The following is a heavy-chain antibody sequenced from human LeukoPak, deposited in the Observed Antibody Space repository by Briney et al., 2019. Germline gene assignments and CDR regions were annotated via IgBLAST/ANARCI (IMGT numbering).Heavy chain of an antibody. CDR3: AGLGDGYNYY. Sequence: GESLKISCKGSGYSFTSYWITWVRQMPGKGLGWMGRIDPSDSYTNYSPSFQGHVTISADKSISTAYLQWSSLKASDTAMYYCAGLGDGYNYYWGQGTLVTVSS. D-gene: IGHD5-24*01. V-gene: IGHV5-10-1*01. J-gene: IGHJ4*02. CDR1: GYSFTSYW. CDR2: IDPSDSYT.